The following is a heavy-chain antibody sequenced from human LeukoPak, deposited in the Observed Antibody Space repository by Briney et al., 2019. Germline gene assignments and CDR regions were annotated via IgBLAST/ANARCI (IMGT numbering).Heavy chain of an antibody. CDR1: GYTFTGYY. Sequence: GASVKVSCKASGYTFTGYYKHWVRQAPGQGLGGMGWINPNSGGTNYAQKFQGRVTMTRDTSISTAYMELSRLRSDDTAVYYCARDYSGYDHFDYWGQGTLVTVSS. D-gene: IGHD5-12*01. CDR2: INPNSGGT. J-gene: IGHJ4*02. V-gene: IGHV1-2*02. CDR3: ARDYSGYDHFDY.